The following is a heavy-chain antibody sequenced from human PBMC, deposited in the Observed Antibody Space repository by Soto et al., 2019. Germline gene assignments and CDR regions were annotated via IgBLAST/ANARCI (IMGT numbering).Heavy chain of an antibody. CDR2: IYHSGST. V-gene: IGHV4-30-2*01. J-gene: IGHJ4*02. CDR3: VRDSAAGRFDY. Sequence: QLHLQESGSGLVKPSQTLSLTCAVSGGSISSGGYSWSWIRHPPGKGLEWIGYIYHSGSTYYNPTLKSRVTISVDRSKNQFSLKLSSVTAADTAVYYCVRDSAAGRFDYLGQGTLVTVSS. CDR1: GGSISSGGYS. D-gene: IGHD6-13*01.